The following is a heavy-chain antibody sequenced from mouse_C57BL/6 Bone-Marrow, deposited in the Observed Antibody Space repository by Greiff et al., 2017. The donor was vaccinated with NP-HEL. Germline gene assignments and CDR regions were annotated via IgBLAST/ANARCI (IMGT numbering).Heavy chain of an antibody. CDR2: IDPENGDT. D-gene: IGHD1-1*01. CDR1: GFNIKDDY. J-gene: IGHJ3*01. Sequence: EVQLQQSGAELVRPGASVKLSCTASGFNIKDDYMHWVKQRPEQGLEWIGWIDPENGDTEYAPKFQGKATITADTSSNTAYLQLSSLTSEDTAVYYCTTWGYYYGSSIAYWGQGTLVTVSA. V-gene: IGHV14-4*01. CDR3: TTWGYYYGSSIAY.